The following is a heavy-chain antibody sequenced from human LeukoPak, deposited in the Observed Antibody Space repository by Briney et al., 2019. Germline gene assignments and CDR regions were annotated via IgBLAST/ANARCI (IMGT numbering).Heavy chain of an antibody. D-gene: IGHD6-13*01. J-gene: IGHJ4*01. CDR2: INQNGGEK. V-gene: IGHV3-7*01. CDR1: GFTFSSYA. Sequence: GGSLRLSCAASGFTFSSYAMSWVRQAPGKGLEWVASINQNGGEKSYVDSVKGRFTISRDNPKNSLYLQMSSLRAEDTAVYYCARDGTAAGLYFDLWGQGTLVTVSS. CDR3: ARDGTAAGLYFDL.